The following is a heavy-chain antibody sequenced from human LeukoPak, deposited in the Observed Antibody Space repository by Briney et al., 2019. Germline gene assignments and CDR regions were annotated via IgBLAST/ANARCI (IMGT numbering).Heavy chain of an antibody. CDR1: GLTLRTNE. CDR3: ARYCSSNSCSFGFDY. CDR2: ISSSSNNII. D-gene: IGHD2-2*01. J-gene: IGHJ4*02. Sequence: AGGSLRLSCAASGLTLRTNEMNWVRQAPGKGLEWISYISSSSNNIIHYADSVKGRFTISRDNAKNSLYLQMNSLRAEDTGAYYCARYCSSNSCSFGFDYWGQGSLVTVSA. V-gene: IGHV3-48*03.